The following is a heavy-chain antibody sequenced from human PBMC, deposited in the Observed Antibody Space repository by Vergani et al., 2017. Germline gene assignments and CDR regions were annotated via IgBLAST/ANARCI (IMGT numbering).Heavy chain of an antibody. J-gene: IGHJ4*02. CDR3: ASQETASGYDSPFDY. D-gene: IGHD5-12*01. CDR1: GGSISSYY. V-gene: IGHV4-59*01. CDR2: IYYSGST. Sequence: QVQLQESGPGLVKPSETLSLTCTVSGGSISSYYWSWIRQPPGKGLEWIGYIYYSGSTNYNPSLKSRVTRSVDRSKNQFSLKLSSVTAADTAVYYCASQETASGYDSPFDYWGQGTLVTVSS.